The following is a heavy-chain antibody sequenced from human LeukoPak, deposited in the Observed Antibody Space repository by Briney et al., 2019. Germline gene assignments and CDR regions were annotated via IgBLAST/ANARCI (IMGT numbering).Heavy chain of an antibody. CDR1: GCTFSDYY. D-gene: IGHD3-3*01. Sequence: GGSLRLSCAASGCTFSDYYMSWIRQAPGKGLEWVSYISSSGSTIYYADSVKGRFTISRDNAKNSLYLQTNSLRAEATAVYYCARGHDFWSGSPSVTGMDVWGQGTTVTVSS. J-gene: IGHJ6*02. CDR2: ISSSGSTI. CDR3: ARGHDFWSGSPSVTGMDV. V-gene: IGHV3-11*01.